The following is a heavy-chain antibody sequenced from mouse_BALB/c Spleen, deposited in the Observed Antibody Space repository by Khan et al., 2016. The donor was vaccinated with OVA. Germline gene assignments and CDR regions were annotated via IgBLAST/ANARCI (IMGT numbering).Heavy chain of an antibody. CDR1: GFNIKDTY. D-gene: IGHD1-2*01. CDR2: IDSANGNT. J-gene: IGHJ4*01. V-gene: IGHV14-3*02. Sequence: VQLQQPGAELVKPGASVKLSCAASGFNIKDTYIQWVKQRPEQGLEWIGRIDSANGNTKYDPKFQGKATITADTSSNTAYLHLSSLTSEDTAVYCCASSFLLYAMDYWGQGTSVTVSS. CDR3: ASSFLLYAMDY.